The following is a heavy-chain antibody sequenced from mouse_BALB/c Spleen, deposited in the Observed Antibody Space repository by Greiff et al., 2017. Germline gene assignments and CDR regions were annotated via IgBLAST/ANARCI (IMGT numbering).Heavy chain of an antibody. D-gene: IGHD1-1*01. J-gene: IGHJ2*01. CDR1: GFTFSSYA. CDR2: ISSGGST. Sequence: EVKLVESGGGLVKPGGSLKLSCAASGFTFSSYAMSWVRQTPEKRLEWVASISSGGSTYYPDSVKGRFTISRDNARNILYLQMSSLRSEDTAMYYCAREGITTVYDFDYWGQGTTLTVSS. CDR3: AREGITTVYDFDY. V-gene: IGHV5-6-5*01.